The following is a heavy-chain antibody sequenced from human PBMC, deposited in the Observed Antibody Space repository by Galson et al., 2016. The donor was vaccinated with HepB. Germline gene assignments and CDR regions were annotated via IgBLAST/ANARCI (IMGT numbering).Heavy chain of an antibody. J-gene: IGHJ4*02. CDR2: IYSGGNT. Sequence: SLRLSCAASEFTVSNNYMTWVRQAPGKGLEWVSLIYSGGNTYYADSVKGRFTISRDNSKNTLYLQMNSLRTEDTAVYYCARGEITGTTGDYWGQGTLVTVSS. CDR1: EFTVSNNY. CDR3: ARGEITGTTGDY. V-gene: IGHV3-53*01. D-gene: IGHD1-7*01.